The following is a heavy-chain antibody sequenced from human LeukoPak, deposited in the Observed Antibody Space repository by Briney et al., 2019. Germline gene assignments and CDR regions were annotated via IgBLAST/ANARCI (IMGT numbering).Heavy chain of an antibody. J-gene: IGHJ5*02. CDR3: AREFHVPYYDILTGYYNYWFDP. V-gene: IGHV1-18*01. CDR2: ISAYNGNT. CDR1: GYTFTGYG. D-gene: IGHD3-9*01. Sequence: ASVKVSCKASGYTFTGYGISWVRQAPGQGLEWMGWISAYNGNTNYAQKLQGRVTMTTDTSTSTAYMELRSLRPDDTAVYYCAREFHVPYYDILTGYYNYWFDPWGQGTLVTVSS.